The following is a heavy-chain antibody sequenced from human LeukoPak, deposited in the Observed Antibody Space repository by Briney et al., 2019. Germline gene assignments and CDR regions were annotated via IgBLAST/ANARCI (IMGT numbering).Heavy chain of an antibody. Sequence: SETLSLTCTVSGGSISTINWWTWVRQPPGQGLEWIGEISHSGRTNYSPSLKSRVTMSIDKSRSQFSLQLSSVTAADTATYYCARVNVGTAEVSYGPLDYWGQGTLVAVSS. CDR2: ISHSGRT. D-gene: IGHD3-16*01. V-gene: IGHV4-4*02. CDR3: ARVNVGTAEVSYGPLDY. CDR1: GGSISTINW. J-gene: IGHJ4*02.